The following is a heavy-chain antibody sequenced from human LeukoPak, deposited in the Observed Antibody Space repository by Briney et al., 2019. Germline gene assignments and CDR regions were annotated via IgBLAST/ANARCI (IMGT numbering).Heavy chain of an antibody. CDR3: ARTYYHMDV. J-gene: IGHJ6*03. V-gene: IGHV3-33*01. CDR1: GFTFSSYA. Sequence: PGGSLRLSCAASGFTFSSYAMHWVRQAPGKGLEWVAVIWYDGRNQYYADSVKGRFTISRDDSKNTLYLQINSLRAEDTALYYCARTYYHMDVWGKGATVTVSS. CDR2: IWYDGRNQ.